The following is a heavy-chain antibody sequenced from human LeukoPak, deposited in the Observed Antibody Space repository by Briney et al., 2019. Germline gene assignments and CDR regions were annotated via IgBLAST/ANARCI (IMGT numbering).Heavy chain of an antibody. CDR3: ARSPGGYSREFDY. J-gene: IGHJ4*02. Sequence: SETLSLTCAVYGGSFSGYYWSWIRQPPGKGLEWIGEINHSGSTNYNPSLKSRVTISVDKSKNQFSLKLSSVTAADTAVYYCARSPGGYSREFDYWGQGTLVTVSS. CDR2: INHSGST. CDR1: GGSFSGYY. V-gene: IGHV4-34*01. D-gene: IGHD1-26*01.